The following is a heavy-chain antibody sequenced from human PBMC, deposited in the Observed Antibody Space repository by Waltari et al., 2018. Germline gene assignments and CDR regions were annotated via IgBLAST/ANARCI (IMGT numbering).Heavy chain of an antibody. CDR1: GVPFSTSA. D-gene: IGHD6-13*01. J-gene: IGHJ4*02. Sequence: EVQLLASGGGLVQPGGSLRLSCAAAGVPFSTSAMSWVRQAPGKGLEWGSVIYSGGSTYYADSVKGRFTISRDNSKNTLYLQMNSLRAEDTAVYYCAKDSIAAAGFFDYWGQGTLVTVSS. V-gene: IGHV3-23*03. CDR2: IYSGGST. CDR3: AKDSIAAAGFFDY.